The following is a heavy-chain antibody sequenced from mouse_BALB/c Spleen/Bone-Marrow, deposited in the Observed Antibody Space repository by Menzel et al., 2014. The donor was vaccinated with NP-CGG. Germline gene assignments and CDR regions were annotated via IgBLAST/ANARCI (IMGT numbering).Heavy chain of an antibody. V-gene: IGHV14-3*02. D-gene: IGHD2-1*01. CDR3: ARNGNYGALFDY. Sequence: EVQLQQSGAELVKPGASVKLSCTASGFNIKDTYMHWVKQRPEQGLEWIGRIDPANGNTKYDPKFQGKATITADTSYNTAYLQLSSLTSEDTAVYYCARNGNYGALFDYWGQGTLVTVSA. CDR1: GFNIKDTY. CDR2: IDPANGNT. J-gene: IGHJ3*01.